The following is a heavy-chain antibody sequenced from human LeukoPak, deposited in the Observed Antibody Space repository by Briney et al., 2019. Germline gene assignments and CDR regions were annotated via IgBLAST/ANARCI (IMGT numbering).Heavy chain of an antibody. CDR1: GYAFTDYY. CDR3: ARQVFSSYVFDY. CDR2: INPNSGGT. Sequence: ASVKVSCKASGYAFTDYYMFWVRQAPGQGLESMGWINPNSGGTNYAQKFQGRVTMTRDTSTSTAYMELSRLTSDDTAVYYCARQVFSSYVFDYWGQGALVTVSS. D-gene: IGHD6-6*01. V-gene: IGHV1-2*02. J-gene: IGHJ4*02.